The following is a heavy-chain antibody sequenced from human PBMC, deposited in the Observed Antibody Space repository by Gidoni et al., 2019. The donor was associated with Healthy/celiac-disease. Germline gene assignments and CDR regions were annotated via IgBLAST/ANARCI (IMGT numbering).Heavy chain of an antibody. CDR3: ARGDSPEIRSYYYYGMDV. Sequence: QVQLVQSGAEVQKPGASVKVSCKASGYTFTGYYMHWVRQAPGQGLEWMGWINPNSGGTNYAQKFQGWVTMTRDTSISTAYMELSRLRSDDTAVYYCARGDSPEIRSYYYYGMDVWGQGTTVTVSS. D-gene: IGHD2-15*01. CDR1: GYTFTGYY. V-gene: IGHV1-2*04. J-gene: IGHJ6*02. CDR2: INPNSGGT.